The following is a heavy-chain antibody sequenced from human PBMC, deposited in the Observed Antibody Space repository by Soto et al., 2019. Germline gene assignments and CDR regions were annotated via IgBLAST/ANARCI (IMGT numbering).Heavy chain of an antibody. Sequence: PGESLKISCKGSGYSFTSYWIGWVRQMPGKGLEWMGIIYPGDSDTRYSPSFQGQVTISADKSISTAYLQWSSLKASDTAMYYCVSTDPTRYCSGGSCYVRRALYGMDVWGQGTTVTVSS. V-gene: IGHV5-51*01. CDR2: IYPGDSDT. D-gene: IGHD2-15*01. J-gene: IGHJ6*02. CDR3: VSTDPTRYCSGGSCYVRRALYGMDV. CDR1: GYSFTSYW.